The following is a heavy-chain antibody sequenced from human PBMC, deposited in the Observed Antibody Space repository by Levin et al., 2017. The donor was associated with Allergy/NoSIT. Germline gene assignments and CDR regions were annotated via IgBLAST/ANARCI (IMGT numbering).Heavy chain of an antibody. Sequence: SQTLSLTCSVSGDSTSHYYWTWIRQSPGKGLEWIGYIYYDGSTAYNPSLKSRVTISVDTSNNQFSLKLSSVTAADTAMYSCARDRRNSGWSSSNGMDVWGQGITVTVSS. CDR1: GDSTSHYY. V-gene: IGHV4-59*01. D-gene: IGHD6-19*01. CDR2: IYYDGST. J-gene: IGHJ6*02. CDR3: ARDRRNSGWSSSNGMDV.